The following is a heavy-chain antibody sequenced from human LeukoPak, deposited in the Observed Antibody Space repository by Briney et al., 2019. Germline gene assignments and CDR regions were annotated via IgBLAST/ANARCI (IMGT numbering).Heavy chain of an antibody. J-gene: IGHJ3*02. CDR1: GYTFTSYY. D-gene: IGHD3-3*01. Sequence: ASVKVSCKASGYTFTSYYMHWVRQAPGQGLEWMGIINPSGGSTSYAQKFQGRVTMTRDTSTSTVYMELSSLRSEDTAVYYCARDRTFWSGYPISPPHAFDIWGQGTMVTVSS. CDR2: INPSGGST. V-gene: IGHV1-46*01. CDR3: ARDRTFWSGYPISPPHAFDI.